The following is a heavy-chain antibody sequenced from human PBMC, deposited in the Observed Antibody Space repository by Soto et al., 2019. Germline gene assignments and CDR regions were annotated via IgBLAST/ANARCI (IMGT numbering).Heavy chain of an antibody. CDR2: IYSGGST. Sequence: GGSLRLSCAASGFTVSSNYMSWVRQAPGKGLEWVSVIYSGGSTYYADSVKGRFTISRDNSKNTLYLQMNSLRAEDTAVYYCARRGMPGTMETREHFDYWGQGTLVTVSS. CDR1: GFTVSSNY. CDR3: ARRGMPGTMETREHFDY. V-gene: IGHV3-53*01. D-gene: IGHD1-7*01. J-gene: IGHJ4*02.